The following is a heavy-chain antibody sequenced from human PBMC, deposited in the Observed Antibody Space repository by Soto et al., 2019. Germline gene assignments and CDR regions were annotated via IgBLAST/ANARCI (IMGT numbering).Heavy chain of an antibody. CDR2: ISWNSGSI. Sequence: GGSLRLSCAASGFTLDDYAMHWVRQAPGKGLEWVSGISWNSGSIGYADSVKGRFTISRDNAKNSLYLQMNSLRAEDTALYYCARWGYCSGGSCYGFDPWGQGTLVTVSS. CDR3: ARWGYCSGGSCYGFDP. V-gene: IGHV3-9*01. D-gene: IGHD2-15*01. J-gene: IGHJ5*02. CDR1: GFTLDDYA.